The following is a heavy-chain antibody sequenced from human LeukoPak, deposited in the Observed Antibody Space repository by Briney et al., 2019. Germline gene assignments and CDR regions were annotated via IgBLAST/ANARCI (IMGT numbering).Heavy chain of an antibody. J-gene: IGHJ6*03. D-gene: IGHD4-11*01. CDR3: ARDDYSKPLAWFNYYYMDV. Sequence: ASVKVSCKASGGTFSSYAISWVRQAPGQGLEWMGGIIPIFGTANYAQKFQGRVTITADESTSTAYMELSSLRSEDTAVYYCARDDYSKPLAWFNYYYMDVWGKGTTVTVSS. CDR2: IIPIFGTA. CDR1: GGTFSSYA. V-gene: IGHV1-69*13.